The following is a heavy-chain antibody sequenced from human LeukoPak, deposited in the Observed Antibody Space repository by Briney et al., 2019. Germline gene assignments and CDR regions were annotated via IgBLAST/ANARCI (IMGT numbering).Heavy chain of an antibody. D-gene: IGHD6-19*01. CDR1: GYTFTGYY. CDR2: INPNSGGT. Sequence: GASVKVSCKASGYTFTGYYMHWVRQAPGQGLEWMGWINPNSGGTNYAQKFQGRVTMTRDTSINTAYMELSRLRSDDTAVYYCARVYSSGWPIDYWGQGTLVTVSS. V-gene: IGHV1-2*02. CDR3: ARVYSSGWPIDY. J-gene: IGHJ4*02.